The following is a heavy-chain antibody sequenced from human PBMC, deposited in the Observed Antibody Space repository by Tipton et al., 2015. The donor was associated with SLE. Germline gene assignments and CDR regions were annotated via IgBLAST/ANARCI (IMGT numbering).Heavy chain of an antibody. Sequence: GSLRLSCTVSGGSISSYYWSWIRQPPGKGLEWIGYIYYSGSTNYNPSLKSRVTISVDTSKNQFSLKLSSVTAADTAVYYCARGRGSSSSGHYWGQGTLVTVSS. CDR2: IYYSGST. V-gene: IGHV4-59*12. CDR1: GGSISSYY. D-gene: IGHD6-6*01. J-gene: IGHJ4*02. CDR3: ARGRGSSSSGHY.